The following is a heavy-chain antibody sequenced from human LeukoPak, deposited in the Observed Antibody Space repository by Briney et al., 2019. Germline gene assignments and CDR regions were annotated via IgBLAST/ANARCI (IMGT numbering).Heavy chain of an antibody. Sequence: PGGSLRLSCAASGFSFDDYAMHWVRQAPGKGLEWVSLISWDGGTTYYADSVKGRFTISRDNSKDSLYLQMNSLRGEDTAFYYCTTHPDHSRSIYNMDVWGKGTPVTVSS. D-gene: IGHD6-13*01. CDR3: TTHPDHSRSIYNMDV. CDR2: ISWDGGTT. CDR1: GFSFDDYA. J-gene: IGHJ6*03. V-gene: IGHV3-43D*04.